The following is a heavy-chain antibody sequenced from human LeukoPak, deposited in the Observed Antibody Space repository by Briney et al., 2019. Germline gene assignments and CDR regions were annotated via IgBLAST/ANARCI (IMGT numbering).Heavy chain of an antibody. CDR2: IRYSGTT. Sequence: SETLSLTCTVSGGSISSTYDHWDWIRQSPGKGLEWLGSIRYSGTTYYNPSLKGRVTMFVDTSNNQFSLRLRSVTAADTAVYYRARRLHYFDYWGQGSLVTVSS. J-gene: IGHJ4*02. CDR1: GGSISSTYDH. V-gene: IGHV4-39*01. D-gene: IGHD2-21*02. CDR3: ARRLHYFDY.